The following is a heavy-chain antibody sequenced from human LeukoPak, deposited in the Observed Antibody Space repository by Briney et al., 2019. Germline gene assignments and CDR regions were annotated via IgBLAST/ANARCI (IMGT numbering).Heavy chain of an antibody. CDR2: INNIGGT. Sequence: PSETLSLTCAVHGGSFSGYYWTGIRHPPGKGRDRIGVINNIGGTNYNPSLKSRVTISDNTSNSQFVMKLSSVTAADTAVYYCARANYDSSGYRRYYNYYGMDVWGQGTTVTVSS. V-gene: IGHV4-34*01. D-gene: IGHD3-22*01. CDR1: GGSFSGYY. J-gene: IGHJ6*01. CDR3: ARANYDSSGYRRYYNYYGMDV.